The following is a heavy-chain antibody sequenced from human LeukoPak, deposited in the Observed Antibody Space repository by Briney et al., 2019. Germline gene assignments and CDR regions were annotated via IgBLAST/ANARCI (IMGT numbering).Heavy chain of an antibody. V-gene: IGHV3-9*01. Sequence: GGSLRLSCAASGFTFDDYAMHWVRKAPGKGLEWVSGISWNSGSIGYADSVKGRFTISRDNAKNSLYLQMNSLRAEDTALYYCAKDLLLGGATGVGAFDIWGQGTMVTVSS. D-gene: IGHD1-26*01. CDR3: AKDLLLGGATGVGAFDI. CDR2: ISWNSGSI. CDR1: GFTFDDYA. J-gene: IGHJ3*02.